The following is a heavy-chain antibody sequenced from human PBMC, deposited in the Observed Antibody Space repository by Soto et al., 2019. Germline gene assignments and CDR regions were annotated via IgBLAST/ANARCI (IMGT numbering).Heavy chain of an antibody. CDR1: GYSFTTYW. Sequence: GESLKISCKGSGYSFTTYWISWVRQMPGKGLEWMGRIDPSDSYTNYSPSFQGHVTISADKSISTAYLQWSSLKASDTAMYYCALGAYYDILTGYYAGPPDYYYGMDVWGQGTTVTVSS. D-gene: IGHD3-9*01. CDR2: IDPSDSYT. J-gene: IGHJ6*02. CDR3: ALGAYYDILTGYYAGPPDYYYGMDV. V-gene: IGHV5-10-1*01.